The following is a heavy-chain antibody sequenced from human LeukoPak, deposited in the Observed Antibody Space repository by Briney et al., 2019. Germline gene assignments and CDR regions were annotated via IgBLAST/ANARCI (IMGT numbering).Heavy chain of an antibody. D-gene: IGHD3-22*01. V-gene: IGHV1-46*01. CDR1: GYTFTGYY. CDR2: INPSGGST. Sequence: ASVKVSCKASGYTFTGYYMHWVRQAPGQGLEWMGIINPSGGSTSYAQKFQGRVTMTRDMSTSTVYMELSSLRSEDTAVYYCARSYYYDSSGAYPDAFDIWGQGTMVTVSS. J-gene: IGHJ3*02. CDR3: ARSYYYDSSGAYPDAFDI.